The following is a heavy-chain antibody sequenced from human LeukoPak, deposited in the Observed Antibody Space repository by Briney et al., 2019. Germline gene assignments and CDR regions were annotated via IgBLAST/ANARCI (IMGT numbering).Heavy chain of an antibody. D-gene: IGHD2-15*01. Sequence: PGGSLILSCAASGFTLSSYDMHWVRQATGKGLEWVSAIHTASDTYYSGSVKGRFTISRESAENSVYLQMNSLRAEDTAVYYCARGDCSSGTCYRALNTWGQGTMVTVSA. J-gene: IGHJ3*02. V-gene: IGHV3-13*01. CDR1: GFTLSSYD. CDR3: ARGDCSSGTCYRALNT. CDR2: IHTASDT.